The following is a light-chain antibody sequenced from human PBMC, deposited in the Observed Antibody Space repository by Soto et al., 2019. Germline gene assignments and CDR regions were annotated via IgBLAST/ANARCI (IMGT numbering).Light chain of an antibody. V-gene: IGLV2-8*01. Sequence: QSALTQPPSASGSPGQSVSISCTGTSSDVGAYNYVSWYQQHPGKAPKLIIYEVSKRPSGVPDRFSGSKSGNAASLTVSGLQAEDEADYYCRPYAGSDNYVFGTGTKLTVL. CDR3: RPYAGSDNYV. CDR1: SSDVGAYNY. CDR2: EVS. J-gene: IGLJ1*01.